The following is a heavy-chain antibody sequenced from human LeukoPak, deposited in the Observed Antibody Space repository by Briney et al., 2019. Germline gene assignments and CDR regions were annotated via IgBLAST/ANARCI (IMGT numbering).Heavy chain of an antibody. CDR1: GYRFTSYW. V-gene: IGHV5-51*01. J-gene: IGHJ6*02. CDR2: IYSGDSDT. Sequence: GESLKISCKGSGYRFTSYWIGWVRQMPGKGLEWMGFIYSGDSDTRYSPSFQGQVTISADKSISTAYLQWSSLKASDTAMYYCARTPSYHGSGNTYMDVWGQGTTVTVSS. CDR3: ARTPSYHGSGNTYMDV. D-gene: IGHD3-10*01.